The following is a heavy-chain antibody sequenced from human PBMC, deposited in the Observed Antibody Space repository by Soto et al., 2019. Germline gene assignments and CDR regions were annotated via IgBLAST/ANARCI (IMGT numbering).Heavy chain of an antibody. D-gene: IGHD2-2*01. CDR2: ISGSGGST. J-gene: IGHJ6*02. CDR1: GFTFSSYA. Sequence: PGGSLRLSCAASGFTFSSYAMSWVRHAPGKGLEWVSAISGSGGSTYYADSVKGRFTISRDNSKNTLYLQMNSLRAEDTAVYYCAKDQSDIVVVPAASYYYYGMDVWGQGTTVTVSS. CDR3: AKDQSDIVVVPAASYYYYGMDV. V-gene: IGHV3-23*01.